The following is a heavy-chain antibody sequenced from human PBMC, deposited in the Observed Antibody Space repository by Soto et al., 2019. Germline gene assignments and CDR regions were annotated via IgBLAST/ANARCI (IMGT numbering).Heavy chain of an antibody. Sequence: EVQLVESGGGLVQPGRSLRLSCAASGFTFDDYAMHWVRQAPGKGLEWVSGISWNSGSIGYADSVKGRFTFSRDNAKNSLYLQMNSLRAEDTALYYCAKDMGLRLGELSPDSFDYWGQGTLVTVSS. CDR1: GFTFDDYA. CDR3: AKDMGLRLGELSPDSFDY. V-gene: IGHV3-9*01. D-gene: IGHD3-16*02. CDR2: ISWNSGSI. J-gene: IGHJ4*02.